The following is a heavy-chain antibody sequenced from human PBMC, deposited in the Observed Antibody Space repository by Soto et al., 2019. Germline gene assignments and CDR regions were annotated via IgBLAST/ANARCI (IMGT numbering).Heavy chain of an antibody. Sequence: QVQLVQSGAEVKKPGASVKVSCKASGYTFTSYGVRWVRQAPGQGLEWMGWISADNAKTHYAQKLQGRVTMTTDTSTSTAYMELRSLRSDDTAVYYCARVDYGEPFDYWGQGTLVTVSS. D-gene: IGHD4-17*01. V-gene: IGHV1-18*01. CDR3: ARVDYGEPFDY. J-gene: IGHJ4*02. CDR1: GYTFTSYG. CDR2: ISADNAKT.